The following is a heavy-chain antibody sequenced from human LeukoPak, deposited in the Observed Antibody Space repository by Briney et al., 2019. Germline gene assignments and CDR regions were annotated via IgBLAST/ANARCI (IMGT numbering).Heavy chain of an antibody. Sequence: SETLSLTCTVSGYSISSGYYWGWIRQPPGKGLEWIGSIYHSGSTYYNPSLKSRVTIPVDTSKNQFSLKLSSVTAADTAVYYCARVLGYCSGGSCYGYFDYWGQGTLVTVSS. D-gene: IGHD2-15*01. CDR2: IYHSGST. CDR1: GYSISSGYY. V-gene: IGHV4-38-2*02. J-gene: IGHJ4*02. CDR3: ARVLGYCSGGSCYGYFDY.